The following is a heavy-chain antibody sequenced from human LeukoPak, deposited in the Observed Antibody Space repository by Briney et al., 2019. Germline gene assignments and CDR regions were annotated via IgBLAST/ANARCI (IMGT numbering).Heavy chain of an antibody. J-gene: IGHJ4*02. CDR2: IYYSGST. V-gene: IGHV4-39*01. CDR3: ARLEYSSGWSIDY. Sequence: SETLSLTCTVSGGSISSGGYYWSWIRQHPGKGLEWIGSIYYSGSTYYNPSLKSRVTISVDTSKNQFSLKLSSVTAADTAVYYCARLEYSSGWSIDYWGQGTLVTVSS. CDR1: GGSISSGGYY. D-gene: IGHD6-19*01.